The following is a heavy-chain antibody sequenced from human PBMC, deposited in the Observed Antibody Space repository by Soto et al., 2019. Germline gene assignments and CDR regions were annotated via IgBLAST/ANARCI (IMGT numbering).Heavy chain of an antibody. D-gene: IGHD2-8*01. Sequence: GGSLRLSCAASGFTFSSYGMHWVRQAPGKGLEWVAVISYDGSNKYYADSVKGRFTISRDNSKNTLYLQMNSLRAEDTAVYYCAKWVSGDFDYWGQGTLVTVSS. CDR2: ISYDGSNK. J-gene: IGHJ4*02. CDR3: AKWVSGDFDY. CDR1: GFTFSSYG. V-gene: IGHV3-30*18.